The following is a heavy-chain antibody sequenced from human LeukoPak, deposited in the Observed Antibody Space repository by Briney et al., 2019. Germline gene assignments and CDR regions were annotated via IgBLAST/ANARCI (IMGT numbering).Heavy chain of an antibody. CDR3: ARRDYYDILTGYYGGFDY. J-gene: IGHJ4*02. D-gene: IGHD3-9*01. CDR1: GGSINSSSYY. CDR2: IYYSGST. V-gene: IGHV4-39*01. Sequence: PSETLSLTCTVSGGSINSSSYYWGWIRQPPGKGLERIGSIYYSGSTYYNPSLKSRVTISVDTSKNQFSLKLSSVTAADTAVYYCARRDYYDILTGYYGGFDYWGQGTLVTVSS.